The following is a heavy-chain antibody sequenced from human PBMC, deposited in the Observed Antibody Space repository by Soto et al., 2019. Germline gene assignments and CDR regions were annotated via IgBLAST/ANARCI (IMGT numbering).Heavy chain of an antibody. CDR2: MSYSEST. Sequence: SETLSLTCTVSGGSISSTSYYCGWIRQPPGKGLEWIGSMSYSESTHYNPSLKSRVTMSVDTSKNQFSLKLSSVTAADTAVYYCARSECLSTSCSSFYGMDVRGQGTTVTVSS. CDR3: ARSECLSTSCSSFYGMDV. CDR1: GGSISSTSYY. D-gene: IGHD2-2*01. J-gene: IGHJ6*02. V-gene: IGHV4-39*01.